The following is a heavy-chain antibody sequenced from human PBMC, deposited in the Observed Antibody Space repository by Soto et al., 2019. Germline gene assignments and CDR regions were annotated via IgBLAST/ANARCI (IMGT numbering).Heavy chain of an antibody. Sequence: GGSLRLSCAASGFTFSSYAMSWVRQAPGKGLEWVSAISGSGGSTYYADSVKGRFTISRDNSKNTLYLQMNSLRAEDTAVYYCAKARADYRRVLGDAFDIWGQGTMVTVSS. V-gene: IGHV3-23*01. D-gene: IGHD4-4*01. CDR2: ISGSGGST. CDR3: AKARADYRRVLGDAFDI. CDR1: GFTFSSYA. J-gene: IGHJ3*02.